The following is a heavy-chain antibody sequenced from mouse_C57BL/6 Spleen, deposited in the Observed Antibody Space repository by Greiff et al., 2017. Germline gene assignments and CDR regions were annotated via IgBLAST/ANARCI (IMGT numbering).Heavy chain of an antibody. CDR3: ARPFYSNYSGVAY. D-gene: IGHD2-5*01. CDR2: ISSGGSYT. V-gene: IGHV5-6*02. J-gene: IGHJ3*01. Sequence: EVMLVESGGDLVKPGGSLKLSCAASGFTFSSYGMSWVRQTPDRRLEWVATISSGGSYTYYPDSVKGRFTISRDNAKNTLYLQMSSLKSEDTAMYYCARPFYSNYSGVAYWGQGTLVTVSA. CDR1: GFTFSSYG.